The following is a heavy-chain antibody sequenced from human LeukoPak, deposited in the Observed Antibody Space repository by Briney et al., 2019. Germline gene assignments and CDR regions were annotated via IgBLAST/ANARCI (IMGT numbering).Heavy chain of an antibody. CDR3: ARDPDYGEHDQGWFDP. D-gene: IGHD4-17*01. CDR2: IIPIFGTA. V-gene: IGHV1-69*13. J-gene: IGHJ5*02. CDR1: GGTFSSYA. Sequence: SVKVSCKASGGTFSSYAISWVRQAPGQGLEWMGGIIPIFGTANYAQKFQGRVTITADESTSTAYMELSSLRSEDAAVYYCARDPDYGEHDQGWFDPWGQGTLVTVSS.